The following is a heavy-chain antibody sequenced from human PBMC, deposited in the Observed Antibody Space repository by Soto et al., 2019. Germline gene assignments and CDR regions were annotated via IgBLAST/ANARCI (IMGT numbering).Heavy chain of an antibody. Sequence: ASVKVSCKASGGTFSSYTISWVRQAPGQGLEWMGRIIPILGIANYAQKFQGRVTITADKSTSTAYMELSSLRSEDTAVYYCARELMVRGASDFDYWGQGTLVTVSS. D-gene: IGHD3-10*01. CDR2: IIPILGIA. V-gene: IGHV1-69*04. CDR3: ARELMVRGASDFDY. J-gene: IGHJ4*02. CDR1: GGTFSSYT.